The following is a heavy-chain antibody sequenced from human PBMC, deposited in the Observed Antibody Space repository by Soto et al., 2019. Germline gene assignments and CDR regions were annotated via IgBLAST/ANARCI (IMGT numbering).Heavy chain of an antibody. Sequence: SVKVSCKASGGTFSSYAISWVRQAPGQGLEWMGGIIPIFGTANYAQKFQGRVTITADKSTSTAYMELSSLRSEDTAVYYCASHGGQYCSSTSCYIDYYYYGMDVWGQGTTVTVSS. CDR2: IIPIFGTA. V-gene: IGHV1-69*06. CDR1: GGTFSSYA. D-gene: IGHD2-2*02. J-gene: IGHJ6*02. CDR3: ASHGGQYCSSTSCYIDYYYYGMDV.